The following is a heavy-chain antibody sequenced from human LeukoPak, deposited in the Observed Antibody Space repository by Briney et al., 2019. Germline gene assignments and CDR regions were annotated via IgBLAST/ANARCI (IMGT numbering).Heavy chain of an antibody. V-gene: IGHV3-23*01. J-gene: IGHJ4*02. D-gene: IGHD1-14*01. CDR1: GFIFNNNF. CDR3: AKPAKTDYADY. Sequence: GGSLRLSCAASGFIFNNNFMSWVRQVPGKGLEWVSIISGSGRDTYYADSVKGRFTISRDNSKNTLYLQMNSLRAEDTALYYCAKPAKTDYADYWGQGTLVTVSS. CDR2: ISGSGRDT.